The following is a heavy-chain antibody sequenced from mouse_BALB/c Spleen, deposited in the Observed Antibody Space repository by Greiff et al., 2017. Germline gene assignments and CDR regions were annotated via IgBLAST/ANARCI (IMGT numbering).Heavy chain of an antibody. J-gene: IGHJ2*01. V-gene: IGHV5-6*01. CDR3: ASLGRGFDY. CDR1: GFTFSSYG. Sequence: EVNVVESGGDLVKPGGSLKLSCAASGFTFSSYGMSWVRQTPDKRLEWVATISSGGSYTYYPDSVKGRFTISRDNAKNTLYLQMSSLKSEDTAMYYCASLGRGFDYWGQGTTLTVSS. D-gene: IGHD2-10*02. CDR2: ISSGGSYT.